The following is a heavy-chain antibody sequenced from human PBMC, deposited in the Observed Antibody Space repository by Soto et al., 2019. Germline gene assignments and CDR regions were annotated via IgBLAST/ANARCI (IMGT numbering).Heavy chain of an antibody. J-gene: IGHJ6*03. CDR1: GYTFTSYD. CDR3: ARGPYGTVTWYYYYYMDV. CDR2: MNPNSGNT. Sequence: ASVKVSCKASGYTFTSYDINWVRQATGQGLEWMGWMNPNSGNTGYAQKFQGRVTMTRNTSISTAYMELSSLRSEDTAVYYCARGPYGTVTWYYYYYMDVWGKGTTVTVSS. D-gene: IGHD4-17*01. V-gene: IGHV1-8*01.